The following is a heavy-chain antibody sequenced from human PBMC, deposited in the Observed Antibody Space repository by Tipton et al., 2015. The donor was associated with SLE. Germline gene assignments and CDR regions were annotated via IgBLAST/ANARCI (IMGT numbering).Heavy chain of an antibody. D-gene: IGHD3-10*01. V-gene: IGHV3-23*01. Sequence: SLRLSCAASRFTFSTYGMRWFRQSPEKGLEWVSSISGSDGSTYYADSVKGRFTISRDNSKNTLYLQMNSLRAEDTAVYYCARRNSESGAFDMWGQGTLVTVSS. CDR3: ARRNSESGAFDM. CDR1: RFTFSTYG. J-gene: IGHJ3*02. CDR2: ISGSDGST.